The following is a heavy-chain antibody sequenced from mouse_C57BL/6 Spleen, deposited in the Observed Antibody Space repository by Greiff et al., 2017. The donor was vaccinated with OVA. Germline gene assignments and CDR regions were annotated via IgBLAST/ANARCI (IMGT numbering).Heavy chain of an antibody. CDR1: GFNIKDYY. V-gene: IGHV14-2*01. CDR2: IDPGDGDT. Sequence: EVKLQESGAELVKPGASVKLSCTASGFNIKDYYMHWVKQRTEQGLEWIGRIDPGDGDTKYAPKVQGKATITADTSSNTDYLQLSSLTSEDTAVYYCASYDGSSDLNYWYFGVWGTGTTVTVSS. D-gene: IGHD1-1*01. J-gene: IGHJ1*03. CDR3: ASYDGSSDLNYWYFGV.